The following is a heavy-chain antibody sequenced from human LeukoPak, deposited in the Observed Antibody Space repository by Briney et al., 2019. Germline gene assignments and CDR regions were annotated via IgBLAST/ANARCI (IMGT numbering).Heavy chain of an antibody. CDR2: IYTSGTT. Sequence: SETLSLTCTVSGGSISSGSYYWSWIRQPAGKGLEWIGRIYTSGTTNYNPSLKSRVTISVDTSKNQFSLKLSSVTAADTAVYYCARDRAIVGGNWAWVDPWGQGTPVTVSS. J-gene: IGHJ5*02. CDR3: ARDRAIVGGNWAWVDP. V-gene: IGHV4-61*02. CDR1: GGSISSGSYY. D-gene: IGHD1-26*01.